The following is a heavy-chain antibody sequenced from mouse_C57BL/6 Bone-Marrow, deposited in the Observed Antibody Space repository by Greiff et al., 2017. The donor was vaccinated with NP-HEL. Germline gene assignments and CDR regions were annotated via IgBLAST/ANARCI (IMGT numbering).Heavy chain of an antibody. V-gene: IGHV1-26*01. CDR3: ARSGNWDDWYFDV. J-gene: IGHJ1*03. CDR2: INPNNGGT. Sequence: EVQLQQSGPELVKPGASVKISCKASGYTFTDYYMNWVKQSHGKSLEWIGDINPNNGGTSYNQKFKGKATLTVDKSSSTAYMELRSLTSEDSAVYYCARSGNWDDWYFDVWGTGTTVTVSS. CDR1: GYTFTDYY. D-gene: IGHD4-1*01.